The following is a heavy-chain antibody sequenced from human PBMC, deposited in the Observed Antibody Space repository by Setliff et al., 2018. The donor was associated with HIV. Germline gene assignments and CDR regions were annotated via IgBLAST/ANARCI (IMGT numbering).Heavy chain of an antibody. CDR1: GGSFSGYY. Sequence: PSATLSLTCAVSGGSFSGYYWSWVRQPPGKGLEWIGEINHSGSTNSNPSLKSRVTISADTSKNQFSLKLTSVAAADTAVYYCARVWFGELSSGFDYWGQGTLVTVSS. V-gene: IGHV4-34*01. J-gene: IGHJ4*02. CDR3: ARVWFGELSSGFDY. D-gene: IGHD3-10*01. CDR2: INHSGST.